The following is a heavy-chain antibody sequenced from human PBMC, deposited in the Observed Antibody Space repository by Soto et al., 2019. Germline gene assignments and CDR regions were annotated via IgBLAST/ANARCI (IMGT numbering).Heavy chain of an antibody. CDR2: ISSRSNYT. Sequence: QVQLVESVGDLVKPGGSLRLSCAASGFTFSAYYMTWIRQAPGKGLEWLSYISSRSNYTDYADSVKGRFTTSRDNAKNALLLQMNSLRADDTAVYYCARVLSGTRSFDYWGQGTLVTVSS. D-gene: IGHD5-12*01. V-gene: IGHV3-11*05. J-gene: IGHJ4*02. CDR3: ARVLSGTRSFDY. CDR1: GFTFSAYY.